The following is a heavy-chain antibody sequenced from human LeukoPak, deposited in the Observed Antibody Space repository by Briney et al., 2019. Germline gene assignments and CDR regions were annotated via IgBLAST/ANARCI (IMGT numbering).Heavy chain of an antibody. D-gene: IGHD3-10*02. J-gene: IGHJ3*02. V-gene: IGHV4-34*01. CDR1: GGSFSGYY. CDR2: INHSGST. CDR3: ARGYVNGAFDI. Sequence: SETLSLTCAVFGGSFSGYYWSWIRQPPGKGLEWIGEINHSGSTNYNPSLKSRVTISVDTSKNQFSLKLSSVTAADTAVYYCARGYVNGAFDIWGQGTMVTVSS.